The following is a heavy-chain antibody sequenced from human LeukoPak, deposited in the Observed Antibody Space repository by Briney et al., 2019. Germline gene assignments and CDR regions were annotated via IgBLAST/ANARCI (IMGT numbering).Heavy chain of an antibody. CDR1: GGTFSSYA. D-gene: IGHD1-1*01. CDR3: ARERLNYFDY. Sequence: ASVKVSCKASGGTFSSYAISWVRQAPGQGLEWMGWINPNSGGTNYAQKFQGRVTMTRDTSISTAYMELSRLRSDDTAVYYCARERLNYFDYWGQGTLVTVSS. CDR2: INPNSGGT. V-gene: IGHV1-2*02. J-gene: IGHJ4*02.